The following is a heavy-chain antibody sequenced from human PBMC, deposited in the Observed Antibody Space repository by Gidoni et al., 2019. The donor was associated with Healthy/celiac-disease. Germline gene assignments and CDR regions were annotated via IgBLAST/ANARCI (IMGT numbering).Heavy chain of an antibody. CDR2: IYYSGST. Sequence: QLQLQESGPGLVKPSATLSLTCTVSGGSISSSSYYWGWIRQPPGKGLEWIGSIYYSGSTYYNPSLKSRVTISVDTSKNQFSLKLSSVTAADTAVYYCARLLVTSPVDYWGQGTLVTVSS. J-gene: IGHJ4*02. CDR3: ARLLVTSPVDY. CDR1: GGSISSSSYY. V-gene: IGHV4-39*01. D-gene: IGHD3-9*01.